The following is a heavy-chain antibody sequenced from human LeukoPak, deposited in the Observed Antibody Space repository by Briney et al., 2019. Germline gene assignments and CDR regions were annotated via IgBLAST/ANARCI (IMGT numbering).Heavy chain of an antibody. J-gene: IGHJ4*02. CDR1: GFTFSSYS. CDR2: ISSSSSYI. V-gene: IGHV3-21*01. CDR3: ARRRYSGSSQHFDY. Sequence: PGGSLRLSCAASGFTFSSYSMNWVRQAPGKGLEWFSSISSSSSYIYYADSVKGRFTISRDNAKNSLYLQMNSLRAEDTAVYYCARRRYSGSSQHFDYWGQGTLVTVSS. D-gene: IGHD1-26*01.